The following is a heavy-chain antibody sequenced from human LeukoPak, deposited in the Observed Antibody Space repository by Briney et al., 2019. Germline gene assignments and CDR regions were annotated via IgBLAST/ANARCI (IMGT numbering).Heavy chain of an antibody. V-gene: IGHV1-69*13. J-gene: IGHJ4*02. CDR2: IIPIFGTA. CDR3: ASSDRGVVPAATFY. Sequence: SVKVSCKASGGTFSSYAISWVRQAPGQGLEWMGGIIPIFGTANYAQKFQGRVTITADESTSTAYMELSSLRSEDTAVYYCASSDRGVVPAATFYWGQGTLGPGSS. D-gene: IGHD2-2*01. CDR1: GGTFSSYA.